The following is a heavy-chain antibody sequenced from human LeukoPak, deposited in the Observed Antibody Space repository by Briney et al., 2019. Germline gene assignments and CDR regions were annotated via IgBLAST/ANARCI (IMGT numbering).Heavy chain of an antibody. V-gene: IGHV1-69*05. J-gene: IGHJ6*03. Sequence: SVKVSCKASGGTFSSYAISWVRQAPGQGLEWMGGIIPIFGTANYAQKFQGRVTITTDESTSTAYMELSSLRSEDTAVYYCAGVRIAAAGTGNYYYYYMDVWGKGTTVTVSS. CDR2: IIPIFGTA. CDR1: GGTFSSYA. D-gene: IGHD6-13*01. CDR3: AGVRIAAAGTGNYYYYYMDV.